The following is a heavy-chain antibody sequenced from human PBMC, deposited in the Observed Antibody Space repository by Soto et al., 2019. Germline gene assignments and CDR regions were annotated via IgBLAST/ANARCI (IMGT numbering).Heavy chain of an antibody. CDR2: IIPIFGAA. Sequence: QVQLVQSGAEVKKPGSSVKVSCKASGGTFSSYAISWVRQAPGQGLEWMGGIIPIFGAANYAQKFEGRVTITADEFTSTAYMELRSLRSDDTAVYYCARGYDSSGYYLDYWGQGTLVTVSS. D-gene: IGHD3-22*01. J-gene: IGHJ4*02. CDR1: GGTFSSYA. CDR3: ARGYDSSGYYLDY. V-gene: IGHV1-69*12.